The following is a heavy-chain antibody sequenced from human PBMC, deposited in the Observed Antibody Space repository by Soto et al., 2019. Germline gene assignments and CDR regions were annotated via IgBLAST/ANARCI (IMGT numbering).Heavy chain of an antibody. CDR2: FDPEDGET. V-gene: IGHV1-24*01. CDR3: APGLPARYALDI. Sequence: ASVKVSCKVSGYTLTELSMHWVRQAPGKGLERMGGFDPEDGETIYAQKFQGRVTMTEDTSTDTAYMELSILRSEDTAVYYCAPGLPARYALDIWDQGTMVTVS. J-gene: IGHJ3*02. CDR1: GYTLTELS. D-gene: IGHD2-2*01.